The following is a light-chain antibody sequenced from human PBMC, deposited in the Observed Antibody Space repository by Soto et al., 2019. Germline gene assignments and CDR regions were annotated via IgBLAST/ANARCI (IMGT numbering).Light chain of an antibody. Sequence: EIVLTQSPGTLSLSPGERATLSCRASQSVSSSYLAWYQQKPCQAPRLLIYGASSRATGIPDRFSGSESGTHFNLTISRLEPEDFAVYYCQQYGSSPGTFGQGTKLEIK. CDR2: GAS. J-gene: IGKJ2*01. CDR3: QQYGSSPGT. CDR1: QSVSSSY. V-gene: IGKV3-20*01.